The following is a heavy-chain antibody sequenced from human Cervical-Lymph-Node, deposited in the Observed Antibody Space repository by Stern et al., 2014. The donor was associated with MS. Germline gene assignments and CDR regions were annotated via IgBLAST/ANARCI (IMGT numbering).Heavy chain of an antibody. D-gene: IGHD1-1*01. J-gene: IGHJ4*02. Sequence: EVQLVESGGGVIQPGGSLRLSCTASGFTVSRDYMTWVRQAPGQGLEWVSLITNVGSTFYTYSVKGRFTISRDDSKNTVYLHMTSLRAEDTAMYYCARDTSSPERSDWWGQGTLVTVSS. CDR2: ITNVGST. CDR1: GFTVSRDY. CDR3: ARDTSSPERSDW. V-gene: IGHV3-53*01.